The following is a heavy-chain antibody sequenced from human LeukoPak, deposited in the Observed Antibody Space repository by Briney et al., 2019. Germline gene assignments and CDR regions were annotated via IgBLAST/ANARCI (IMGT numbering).Heavy chain of an antibody. J-gene: IGHJ4*02. D-gene: IGHD3-3*01. CDR2: IIPIFGTA. V-gene: IGHV1-69*05. CDR3: ASAGSGQSDFWSGYYTYYFDY. CDR1: GGTFISYA. Sequence: SVKVSCKASGGTFISYAISWVRQAPGQGLEWMGGIIPIFGTANYAQKFQGRVTITTDESTSTAYMELSSLRSEDTAVYYCASAGSGQSDFWSGYYTYYFDYWGQGTLVTVSS.